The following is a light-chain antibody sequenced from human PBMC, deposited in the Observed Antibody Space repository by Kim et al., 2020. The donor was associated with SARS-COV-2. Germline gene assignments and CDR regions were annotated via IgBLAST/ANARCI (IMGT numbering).Light chain of an antibody. V-gene: IGKV3-11*01. CDR2: DAS. CDR1: HSVSVS. Sequence: PWEGATPSCCARHSVSVSLAWYRQTPGQAPTLLIHDASIRTTGIRDRFSCSGSGTGFALTLGSLEPRDEAIDVCQQQGYWPPALTFGGGTKVDIK. J-gene: IGKJ4*01. CDR3: QQQGYWPPALT.